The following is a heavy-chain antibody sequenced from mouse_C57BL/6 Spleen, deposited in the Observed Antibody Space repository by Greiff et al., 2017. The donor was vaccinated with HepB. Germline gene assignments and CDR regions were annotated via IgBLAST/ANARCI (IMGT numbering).Heavy chain of an antibody. V-gene: IGHV1-22*01. CDR1: GYTFTDYN. CDR2: INPNNGGT. J-gene: IGHJ4*01. Sequence: EVQLQQSGPELVKPGASVKMSCKASGYTFTDYNMHWVKQSHGKSLEWIGYINPNNGGTSYNQKFKGKATLTVNKSSSTAYMELRSLTSEDSAVYYCAREGRDLFYYAMDYWGQGTSVTVSS. CDR3: AREGRDLFYYAMDY. D-gene: IGHD3-3*01.